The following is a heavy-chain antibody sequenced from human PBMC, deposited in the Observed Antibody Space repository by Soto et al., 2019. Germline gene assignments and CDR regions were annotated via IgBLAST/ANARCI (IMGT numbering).Heavy chain of an antibody. Sequence: GGSPRLSCAASGLTFCSCAMGWVRQDPGKGLEWVSDIIDSGGSTYYADSVKGRFTISRDNSKSTLYLQMNSLRAEDTAVYYCGKGRSYYYYYGVDVWGQGTTVTVSS. D-gene: IGHD1-26*01. CDR3: GKGRSYYYYYGVDV. CDR1: GLTFCSCA. J-gene: IGHJ6*02. V-gene: IGHV3-23*01. CDR2: IIDSGGST.